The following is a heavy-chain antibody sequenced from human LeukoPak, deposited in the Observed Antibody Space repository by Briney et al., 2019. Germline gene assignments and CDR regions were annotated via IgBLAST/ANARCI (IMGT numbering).Heavy chain of an antibody. V-gene: IGHV3-30-3*01. CDR3: ARDTGDYYYGMDV. CDR2: ISYDGSNK. J-gene: IGHJ6*02. D-gene: IGHD1-26*01. Sequence: GGSLRLSCAASGFTFSSYAMHWVRQAPGKGLEWVAVISYDGSNKYYADSVKGRFTISRDNSKNTLYLQMNSLRAEDTAVYYCARDTGDYYYGMDVWGQGTTVTVSS. CDR1: GFTFSSYA.